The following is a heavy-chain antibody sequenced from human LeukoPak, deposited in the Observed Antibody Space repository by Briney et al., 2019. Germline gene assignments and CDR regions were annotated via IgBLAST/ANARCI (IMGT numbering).Heavy chain of an antibody. V-gene: IGHV4-34*01. CDR2: INHSGST. D-gene: IGHD3-9*01. CDR3: ARGFILTGSLFYGMDV. CDR1: GGSFSDYY. J-gene: IGHJ6*02. Sequence: PSETLSLTCAVYGGSFSDYYWSWIRQPPGKGLEWIGEINHSGSTNYNPSLESRVTISVDTSKNQFSLKLSSVTAADTAVYYCARGFILTGSLFYGMDVWGQGTTVTVSS.